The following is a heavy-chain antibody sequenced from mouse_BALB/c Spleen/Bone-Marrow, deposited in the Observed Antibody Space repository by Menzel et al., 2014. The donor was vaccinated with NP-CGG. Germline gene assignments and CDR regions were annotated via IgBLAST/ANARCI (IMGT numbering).Heavy chain of an antibody. CDR1: GFTFTSYW. D-gene: IGHD2-1*01. V-gene: IGHV1S81*02. Sequence: QVQLQQSGAELVKPGASVKLSCMASGFTFTSYWIHWVKQRPGQGPEWIGEINTSNGRTNYNEKFKSKATLTEDKSSSTAYMQRSSLTCEDSAVYYCARDDNYRYAMDYWGQGTSVTVST. CDR2: INTSNGRT. J-gene: IGHJ4*01. CDR3: ARDDNYRYAMDY.